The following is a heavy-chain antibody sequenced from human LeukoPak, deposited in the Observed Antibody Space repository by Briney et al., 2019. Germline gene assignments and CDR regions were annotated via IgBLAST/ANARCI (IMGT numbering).Heavy chain of an antibody. J-gene: IGHJ6*02. CDR2: ISYDGSNK. Sequence: PGGSLRLSCAASGFTFSSYGMHWVRQAPGKGLEWVAVISYDGSNKYYADSVKGRFTISRDNSKNTLYLQMNSLRAEDTAVYYCAEDLNPPPDYGDYYYYGMDVWGQGTTVTVSS. CDR1: GFTFSSYG. CDR3: AEDLNPPPDYGDYYYYGMDV. V-gene: IGHV3-30*18. D-gene: IGHD4-17*01.